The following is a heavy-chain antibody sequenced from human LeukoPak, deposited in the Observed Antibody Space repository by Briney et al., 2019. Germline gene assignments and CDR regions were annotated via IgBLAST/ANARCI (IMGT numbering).Heavy chain of an antibody. V-gene: IGHV3-23*01. Sequence: GGSLRLSSVASGFRFSDFAMSWVRQARGKGLEWVSGISDSGRATYYTDSVKGRCTSSRDNSKNTVNLQLNNVRAEDTALYFCARHDSFIPFWGQGMQVTVSS. D-gene: IGHD5-18*01. CDR2: ISDSGRAT. CDR1: GFRFSDFA. J-gene: IGHJ4*02. CDR3: ARHDSFIPF.